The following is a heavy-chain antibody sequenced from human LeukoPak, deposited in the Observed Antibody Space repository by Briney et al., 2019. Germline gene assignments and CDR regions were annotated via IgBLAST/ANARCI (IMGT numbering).Heavy chain of an antibody. Sequence: PSETLSLTCTVSGGSISSSSYYWGWIRQPPGKGLEWIGSIYYSGSTYYNPSLKSRVTISVDTSKNQFSLKLSSVTAADTAVYYCARDYYYDSSGYYLFFDYWGQGTLVTVSS. V-gene: IGHV4-39*07. CDR2: IYYSGST. J-gene: IGHJ4*02. CDR3: ARDYYYDSSGYYLFFDY. D-gene: IGHD3-22*01. CDR1: GGSISSSSYY.